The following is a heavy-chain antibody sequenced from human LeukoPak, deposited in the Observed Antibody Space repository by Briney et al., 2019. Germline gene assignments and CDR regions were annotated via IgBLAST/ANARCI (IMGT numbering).Heavy chain of an antibody. CDR3: ARDEGYFQH. Sequence: PGGSLRLSCAASGFSFSSYWMHWVRQAPGKGLVWVSRINGDGSSTRYADSVKGRFTISRDNAKNTLYLQMNSLRAEDTAVYYCARDEGYFQHWGQGTLVTVSS. CDR1: GFSFSSYW. V-gene: IGHV3-74*01. J-gene: IGHJ1*01. CDR2: INGDGSST.